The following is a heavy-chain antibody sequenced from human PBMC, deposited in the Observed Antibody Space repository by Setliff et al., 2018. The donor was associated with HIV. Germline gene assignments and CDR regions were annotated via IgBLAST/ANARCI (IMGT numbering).Heavy chain of an antibody. Sequence: SETLSLTCTVSYGSISGHYWTWIRQPPGKGLEWIGYIHHSGGTQCNPSPMSRLTMSVDSSKNQFSLSLSSVTAADTAVYYCARLPDINSWPFDYWARGTLVTVSS. D-gene: IGHD6-13*01. CDR1: YGSISGHY. CDR3: ARLPDINSWPFDY. J-gene: IGHJ4*02. CDR2: IHHSGGT. V-gene: IGHV4-59*11.